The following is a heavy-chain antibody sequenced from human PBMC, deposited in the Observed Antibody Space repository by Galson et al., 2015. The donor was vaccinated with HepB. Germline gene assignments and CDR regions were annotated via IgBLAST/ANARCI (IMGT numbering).Heavy chain of an antibody. V-gene: IGHV1-24*01. D-gene: IGHD3-9*01. CDR1: GYTLTELS. CDR2: FDPEDGET. CDR3: ATDLCLVACSPGKFDY. Sequence: SVKVSCKVSGYTLTELSMHWVRQAPGKGLEWMGGFDPEDGETIYAQKFQGRVTMTEDTSTDTAYMELSSLRSEDTAVYYCATDLCLVACSPGKFDYWGQGTLVTVSS. J-gene: IGHJ4*02.